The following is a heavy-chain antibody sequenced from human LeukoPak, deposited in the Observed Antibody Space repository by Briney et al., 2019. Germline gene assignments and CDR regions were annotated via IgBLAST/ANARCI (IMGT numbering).Heavy chain of an antibody. D-gene: IGHD2-2*02. V-gene: IGHV3-11*01. CDR1: GLSITDYY. CDR3: VSTPAIRRLNF. J-gene: IGHJ4*02. CDR2: ISSVTSAI. Sequence: PGGSLRLSCAASGLSITDYYMSWIRQAPGGGLQWIAYISSVTSAIHYANSMKGRFTTSRDSAKNSVYLQMNSLRTEDTAMYFCVSTPAIRRLNFWGQGTLVTVSS.